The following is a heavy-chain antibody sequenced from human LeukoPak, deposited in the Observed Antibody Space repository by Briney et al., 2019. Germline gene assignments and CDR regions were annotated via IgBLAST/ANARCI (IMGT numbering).Heavy chain of an antibody. D-gene: IGHD4-17*01. CDR2: IWYDGSNK. V-gene: IGHV3-33*08. Sequence: GRSLRLSCAASGFTFSSYGMHWVRQAPGKGLEWVAVIWYDGSNKYYADSVKGRFTISRDNSKNTLYLQMNSLRAEDTAVYYCARTTDYGDAFDYWGQGTLVTVSS. CDR1: GFTFSSYG. J-gene: IGHJ4*02. CDR3: ARTTDYGDAFDY.